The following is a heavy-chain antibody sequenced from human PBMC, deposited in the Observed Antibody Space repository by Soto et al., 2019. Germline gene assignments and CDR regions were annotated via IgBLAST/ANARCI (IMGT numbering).Heavy chain of an antibody. J-gene: IGHJ4*02. V-gene: IGHV4-4*02. D-gene: IGHD6-13*01. CDR3: AGGIISWRFDY. Sequence: SETLSLTCAVSGGSIRRTNWWSWVRQPPGKGLEWIGEIYHSGSTNYNPSLKSRVTISVDKSKNQFSLKVNSVTAADTAVYYCAGGIISWRFDYWAQGTLVTVSS. CDR2: IYHSGST. CDR1: GGSIRRTNW.